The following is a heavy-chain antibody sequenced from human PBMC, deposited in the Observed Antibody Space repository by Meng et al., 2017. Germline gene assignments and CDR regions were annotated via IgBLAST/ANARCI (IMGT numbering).Heavy chain of an antibody. CDR3: ARGVRLPDY. Sequence: QQWGARLLKASETLSLTCAFYGVSLSGYCWSWIRQPPGKGLEWIGEINHSGSTNYNPSLKSRVTISVDTSKNQFSLKLSSVTAADTAVYYCARGVRLPDYWGQGTLVTVSS. D-gene: IGHD2-15*01. CDR2: INHSGST. J-gene: IGHJ4*02. V-gene: IGHV4-34*01. CDR1: GVSLSGYC.